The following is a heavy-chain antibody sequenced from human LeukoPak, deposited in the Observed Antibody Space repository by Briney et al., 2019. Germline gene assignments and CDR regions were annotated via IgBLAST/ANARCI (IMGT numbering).Heavy chain of an antibody. CDR2: IQFAGSYE. D-gene: IGHD1-1*01. CDR1: GFTFSNYG. V-gene: IGHV3-30*02. Sequence: QPGGSLRLSCAASGFTFSNYGMHWVRQAPGKGLEWVAFIQFAGSYEYYSDSVKGRFTISRDNSKNTVYLQMYSLRPEDTAVYYCAKDHWLHFDYWGQGTLVTVSS. J-gene: IGHJ4*02. CDR3: AKDHWLHFDY.